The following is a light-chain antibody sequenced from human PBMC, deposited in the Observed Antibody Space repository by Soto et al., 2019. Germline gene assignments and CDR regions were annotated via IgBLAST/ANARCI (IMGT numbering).Light chain of an antibody. CDR2: EVT. Sequence: QSVLTQPASVSGSPGQTITISCTGTSSDIGGYNAASWYQHHPGKAPKLIIYEVTHRPSGVSDRFSASKSGNTASLTISGLQAEDEADYYCNSFRVSHLYVFGTGTKGTVL. CDR3: NSFRVSHLYV. V-gene: IGLV2-14*01. CDR1: SSDIGGYNA. J-gene: IGLJ1*01.